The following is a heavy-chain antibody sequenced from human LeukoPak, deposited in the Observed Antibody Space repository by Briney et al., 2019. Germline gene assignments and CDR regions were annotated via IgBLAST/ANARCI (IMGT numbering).Heavy chain of an antibody. D-gene: IGHD6-19*01. CDR2: ISSSSSSI. CDR1: GFTFSSYN. CDR3: AIHSSGWYNIFGC. V-gene: IGHV3-48*01. J-gene: IGHJ4*02. Sequence: PGGSLRLSCAASGFTFSSYNMNWVRQAPGKGLEWVSYISSSSSSIYYADSVKGRFTISRDNAKNSLYLQMNSLRAEDTAVYYCAIHSSGWYNIFGCGGQGTLVTVSS.